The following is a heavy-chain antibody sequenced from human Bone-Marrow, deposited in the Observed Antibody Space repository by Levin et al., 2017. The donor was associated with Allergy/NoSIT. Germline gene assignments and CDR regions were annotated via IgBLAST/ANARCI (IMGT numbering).Heavy chain of an antibody. V-gene: IGHV4-31*03. Sequence: PSQTLSLNCTVSGGSINSGNYYWTWIRQHPGKGLEWIGYISYSGNTFYNASLKSRLTISVDTSKTHFSLRLSSVTAADTAVYYCARGITIFGVVLAVNDAFDIWGQGTMVTVSS. CDR1: GGSINSGNYY. CDR2: ISYSGNT. CDR3: ARGITIFGVVLAVNDAFDI. J-gene: IGHJ3*02. D-gene: IGHD3-3*01.